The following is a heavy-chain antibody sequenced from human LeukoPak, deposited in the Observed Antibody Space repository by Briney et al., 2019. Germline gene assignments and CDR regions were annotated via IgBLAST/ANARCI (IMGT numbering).Heavy chain of an antibody. V-gene: IGHV4-61*02. CDR3: ARASVYSSTIDY. CDR1: GGSISSGSYY. J-gene: IGHJ4*02. Sequence: SETLSLTCTVSGGSISSGSYYWSWIRQPAGKGLEWIGRIYTNGSTNYNPSLKSRVTISVDTSKNQFSLKLSSVTAADTAVYYCARASVYSSTIDYWGQGTLVTVSS. D-gene: IGHD6-13*01. CDR2: IYTNGST.